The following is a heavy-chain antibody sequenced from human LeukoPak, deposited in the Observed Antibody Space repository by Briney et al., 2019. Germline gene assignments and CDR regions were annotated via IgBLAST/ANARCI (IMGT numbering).Heavy chain of an antibody. CDR2: ISAYNGNT. V-gene: IGHV1-18*01. CDR1: GYTFTSYG. J-gene: IGHJ5*02. CDR3: ARAEIVVVPAASFDP. Sequence: GASVKVSCKASGYTFTSYGIGWVRQAPGQGLEWMGWISAYNGNTNYAQKLQGRVTMTTDTSTSTAYMELRSLRSDDTAVYYCARAEIVVVPAASFDPWGQGTLVTVSS. D-gene: IGHD2-2*01.